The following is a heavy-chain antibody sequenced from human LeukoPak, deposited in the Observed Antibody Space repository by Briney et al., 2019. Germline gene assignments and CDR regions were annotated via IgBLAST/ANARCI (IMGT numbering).Heavy chain of an antibody. J-gene: IGHJ4*02. CDR1: GGSFSGYY. Sequence: PSETLSLTCAVYGGSFSGYYWSWIRQPPGKGLEWIGEINHSGSTNYNPSLKSRVTISVDTSKNQFSLKLSSVTAADTAVYYCVRRAGSEYCSSTSCLIDYWGQGTLVTVSS. D-gene: IGHD2-2*01. CDR2: INHSGST. V-gene: IGHV4-34*01. CDR3: VRRAGSEYCSSTSCLIDY.